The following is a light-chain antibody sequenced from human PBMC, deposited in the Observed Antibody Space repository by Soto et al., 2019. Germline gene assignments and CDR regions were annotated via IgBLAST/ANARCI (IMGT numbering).Light chain of an antibody. CDR2: QTS. V-gene: IGKV3-11*01. Sequence: EIVLTQSPATLSSFTGDRVTLSCRASQYINTRLAWYQHRPCQAPRHLIYQTSIRAAGIPARFSASGSGTDFALAISDVQPEDFALYYCHQRQSWPRTFGQGT. CDR1: QYINTR. J-gene: IGKJ1*01. CDR3: HQRQSWPRT.